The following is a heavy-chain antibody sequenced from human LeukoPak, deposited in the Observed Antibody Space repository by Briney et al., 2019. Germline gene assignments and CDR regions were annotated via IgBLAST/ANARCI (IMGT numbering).Heavy chain of an antibody. CDR3: ARDNNLLTGYADAFDI. Sequence: PGGSLRPSCAASGFTFSSYSMNWVRQAPGKGLEWVSSISSSSSYIYYADSVKGRFTISRDNAKNSLYLQMNSLRAEDTAVYYCARDNNLLTGYADAFDIWGQGTMVTVSS. J-gene: IGHJ3*02. D-gene: IGHD3-9*01. CDR1: GFTFSSYS. CDR2: ISSSSSYI. V-gene: IGHV3-21*01.